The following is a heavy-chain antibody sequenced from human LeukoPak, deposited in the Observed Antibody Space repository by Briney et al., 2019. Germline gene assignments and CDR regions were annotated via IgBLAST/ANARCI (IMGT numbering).Heavy chain of an antibody. CDR3: AREGGYDFWSGYYEGPFDY. CDR1: GFTFSSYS. V-gene: IGHV3-48*01. J-gene: IGHJ4*02. D-gene: IGHD3-3*01. Sequence: GGSLRLSCAASGFTFSSYSMNWVRQAPGKGLEWVSYISSSSSTIYYADSVKGRFTISRDNAKNSLYLQMNSLRAEDPAVYYCAREGGYDFWSGYYEGPFDYWGQGTLVTVSS. CDR2: ISSSSSTI.